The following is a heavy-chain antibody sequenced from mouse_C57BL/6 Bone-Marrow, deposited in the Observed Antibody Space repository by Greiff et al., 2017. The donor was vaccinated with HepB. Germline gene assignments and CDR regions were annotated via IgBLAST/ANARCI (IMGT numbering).Heavy chain of an antibody. CDR3: ARDAGTTVVAPFAY. J-gene: IGHJ3*01. Sequence: EVKLMESGGGLVQSGRSLRLSCATSGFTFSDFYMEWVRQAPGKGLEWIAASRNKANDYTTEYSASVKGRFVVSRDTSQSILYLQMNALRAEDTAIYYCARDAGTTVVAPFAYWGQGTLVTVSA. V-gene: IGHV7-1*01. CDR1: GFTFSDFY. CDR2: SRNKANDYTT. D-gene: IGHD1-1*01.